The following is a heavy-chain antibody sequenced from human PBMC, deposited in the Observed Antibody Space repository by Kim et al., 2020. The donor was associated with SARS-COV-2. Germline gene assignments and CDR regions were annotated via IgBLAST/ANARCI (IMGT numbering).Heavy chain of an antibody. V-gene: IGHV4-39*01. J-gene: IGHJ3*02. Sequence: SETLSLTCAVSGGSFSGSSCYWGCIRQPTGQEWVWDSSHCYSANYYHTPSLQSRVTISVDTSKNQFSLKLSSVTAADTAVYYCARPQRVWFESDAFDNWGQGTMVTVSS. CDR1: GGSFSGSSCY. CDR3: ARPQRVWFESDAFDN. CDR2: HCYSANY. D-gene: IGHD3-10*01.